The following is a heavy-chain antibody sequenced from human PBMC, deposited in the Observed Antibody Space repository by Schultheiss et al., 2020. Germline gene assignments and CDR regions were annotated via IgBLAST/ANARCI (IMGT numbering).Heavy chain of an antibody. CDR1: GFSLSTSGVG. CDR3: ARVSAGYNWGPLDY. CDR2: IDWDDDK. Sequence: SGPTLVKPTQTLTLTCTFSGFSLSTSGVGVGWIRQPPGKALEWLARIDWDDDKFYSTSLKTRLTISKDTSKNQVVLTMTNMDPVDTATYYCARVSAGYNWGPLDYWGQGTLVTVSS. D-gene: IGHD5-24*01. J-gene: IGHJ4*02. V-gene: IGHV2-70*04.